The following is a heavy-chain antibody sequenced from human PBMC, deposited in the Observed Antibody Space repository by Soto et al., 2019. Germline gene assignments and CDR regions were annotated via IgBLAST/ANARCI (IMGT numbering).Heavy chain of an antibody. J-gene: IGHJ6*02. CDR2: INHSGSS. D-gene: IGHD2-15*01. CDR1: GGSFSGYY. Sequence: PSETLSLTCAVYGGSFSGYYWSWIRQSPGKGLEWIEEINHSGSSNYSPSLKSRVTISVDTSKNQFSLQLRSVTAADTAVYYCARGPLGYCSGGSCYSDFYYYGMDVWGQGTTVTVSS. CDR3: ARGPLGYCSGGSCYSDFYYYGMDV. V-gene: IGHV4-34*01.